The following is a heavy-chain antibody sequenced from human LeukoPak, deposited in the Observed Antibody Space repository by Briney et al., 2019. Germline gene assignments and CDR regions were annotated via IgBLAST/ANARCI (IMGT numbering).Heavy chain of an antibody. V-gene: IGHV7-4-1*02. J-gene: IGHJ5*02. CDR1: GYTFTSYA. Sequence: ASVKVSCKASGYTFTSYAMNWVRQAPGQGLEWMGWINTNTGNTTYAQGFTGRFVFSLDTSVSTSYLQVSSLKAEDTAVYYCARSRGQLGYCSGGSCYNWFDPWGQGNLVTVSS. CDR3: ARSRGQLGYCSGGSCYNWFDP. D-gene: IGHD2-15*01. CDR2: INTNTGNT.